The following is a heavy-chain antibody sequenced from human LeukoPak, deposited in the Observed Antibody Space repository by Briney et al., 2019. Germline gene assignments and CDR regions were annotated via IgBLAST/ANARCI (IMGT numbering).Heavy chain of an antibody. Sequence: SQTLSLTCAVSGDSISSGGYSWSRIRQPPGKGLEWIGYIYHSGTTYYNPSLKSRVTISVDRSKNQFSLKLSSVTAADTAVYYCARVTTVTTFDYWGQGTLVTVSS. CDR1: GDSISSGGYS. J-gene: IGHJ4*02. CDR2: IYHSGTT. V-gene: IGHV4-30-2*01. D-gene: IGHD4-17*01. CDR3: ARVTTVTTFDY.